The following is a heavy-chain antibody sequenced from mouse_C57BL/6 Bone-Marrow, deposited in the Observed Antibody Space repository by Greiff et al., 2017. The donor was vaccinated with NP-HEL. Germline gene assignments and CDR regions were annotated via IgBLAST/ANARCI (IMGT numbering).Heavy chain of an antibody. CDR3: ASYYYGSSYQDY. V-gene: IGHV1-82*01. D-gene: IGHD1-1*01. CDR1: GYAFSSSW. CDR2: IYPGDGDT. J-gene: IGHJ2*01. Sequence: QVQLKESGPELVKPGASVKISCKASGYAFSSSWMNWVKQRPGKGLEWIGRIYPGDGDTNYNGKFKGKATLTADKSSSTAYMQLSSLTSEDSAVYFCASYYYGSSYQDYWGQGTTLTVSS.